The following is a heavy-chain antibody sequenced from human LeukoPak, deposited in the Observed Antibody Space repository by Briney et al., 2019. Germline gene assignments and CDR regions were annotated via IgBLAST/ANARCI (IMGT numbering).Heavy chain of an antibody. D-gene: IGHD6-6*01. CDR2: IDYSENT. V-gene: IGHV4-39*01. CDR3: ARLPGYSSSSWFDP. J-gene: IGHJ5*02. Sequence: SETLSLTCTVSGGSISSSKDYWGWLRQPPGKGLEWIGSIDYSENTYYNPSLKSRVSISVDTSKNQFPLKLSSVTAADTAVYYCARLPGYSSSSWFDPWGQGTLVTVSS. CDR1: GGSISSSKDY.